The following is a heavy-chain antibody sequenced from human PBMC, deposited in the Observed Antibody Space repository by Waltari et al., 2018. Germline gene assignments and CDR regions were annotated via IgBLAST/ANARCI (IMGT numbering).Heavy chain of an antibody. CDR3: AKTPGWVAYRFWAFDI. CDR1: GFTFSSYA. Sequence: EVQLLESGGGLVQPGGSLRLSCAASGFTFSSYAMSWVRQAPGKGLEWVSAIRGSGGSTYYADSVKGRFTISRDNSKNTLYLQMNSLRAEDTAVYYCAKTPGWVAYRFWAFDIWGQGTMVTVSS. D-gene: IGHD2-8*02. CDR2: IRGSGGST. J-gene: IGHJ3*02. V-gene: IGHV3-23*01.